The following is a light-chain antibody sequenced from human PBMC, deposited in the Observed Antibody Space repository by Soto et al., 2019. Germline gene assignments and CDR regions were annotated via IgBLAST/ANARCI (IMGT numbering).Light chain of an antibody. Sequence: EIVMTQSPATLSVSPGERATLSCRASQSVSSNLAWYQQKPGQAPRLLIYGASTRATGIPARFSGSGSGTEFTLTISSQQSEDFAVYYCQLEDTFGQGTKLEIK. J-gene: IGKJ2*01. CDR1: QSVSSN. V-gene: IGKV3-15*01. CDR2: GAS. CDR3: QLEDT.